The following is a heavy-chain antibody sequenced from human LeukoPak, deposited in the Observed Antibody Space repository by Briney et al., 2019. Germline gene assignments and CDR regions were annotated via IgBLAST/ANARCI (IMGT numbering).Heavy chain of an antibody. V-gene: IGHV1-69*05. CDR1: GYTLTELS. Sequence: SVKVSCKVSGYTLTELSMHWVRQAPGQGLEWMGRIIPIFGTANYAQKFQGRVTITTDESTSTAYMELSSLRSEDTAVYYCAITYYDFWSGYPFWGQGTLVTVSS. D-gene: IGHD3-3*01. CDR3: AITYYDFWSGYPF. CDR2: IIPIFGTA. J-gene: IGHJ4*02.